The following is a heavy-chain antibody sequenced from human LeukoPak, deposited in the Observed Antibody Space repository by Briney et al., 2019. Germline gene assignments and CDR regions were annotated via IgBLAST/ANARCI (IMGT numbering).Heavy chain of an antibody. CDR3: ARELDTLPDY. J-gene: IGHJ4*02. CDR2: ISYDGSNK. V-gene: IGHV3-30-3*01. D-gene: IGHD2-15*01. CDR1: GFTFSSYA. Sequence: GRSLRHSCAASGFTFSSYAMHWVRQAPGKGLEWVAVISYDGSNKYYADSVKGRFTISRDNSKNTLYLQMNSLRAEDTAVYYCARELDTLPDYWGQGTLVTVSS.